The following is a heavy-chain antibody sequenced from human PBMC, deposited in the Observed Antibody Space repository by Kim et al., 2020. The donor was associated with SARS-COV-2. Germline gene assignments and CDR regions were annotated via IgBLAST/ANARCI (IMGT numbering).Heavy chain of an antibody. CDR2: IKQDGSEI. V-gene: IGHV3-7*03. Sequence: GGSLRLSCAASGFTFSDHWMRWFRQAPGKGLEWVALIKQDGSEIEYVDSVRGRFTISRDNSKNSLYVQMNSLRVEDTAVYYCARGSGWVFDYWDQGTLVTLPS. CDR1: GFTFSDHW. J-gene: IGHJ4*02. CDR3: ARGSGWVFDY. D-gene: IGHD6-19*01.